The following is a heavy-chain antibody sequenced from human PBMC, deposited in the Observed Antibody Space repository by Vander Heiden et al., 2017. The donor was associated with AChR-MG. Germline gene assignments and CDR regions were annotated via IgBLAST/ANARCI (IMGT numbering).Heavy chain of an antibody. Sequence: EVQLVESGGGLVKPGGSLRLSCAASGFTSRSYSMNWVRQAPGKGLEWVSSISSSSSYIYYADSVKGRFTISRDNAKNSLYLQMNSLRAEDTAVYYCARDGQEQQLAPEFVDYWGQGTLVTVSS. D-gene: IGHD6-13*01. V-gene: IGHV3-21*01. CDR3: ARDGQEQQLAPEFVDY. J-gene: IGHJ4*02. CDR2: ISSSSSYI. CDR1: GFTSRSYS.